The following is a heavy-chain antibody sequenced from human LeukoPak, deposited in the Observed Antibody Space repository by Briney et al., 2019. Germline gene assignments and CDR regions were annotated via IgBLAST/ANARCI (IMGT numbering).Heavy chain of an antibody. Sequence: GGSLRLSCAASGFTFSSYSMNWVRQAPGKGLECVSSISSSSSYIHYADSVKGRFTISRDNAKNSLYLQMNSLRAEDTDLYYCARVGDGDSFDYWGQGTLVTVSS. V-gene: IGHV3-21*01. CDR1: GFTFSSYS. CDR3: ARVGDGDSFDY. D-gene: IGHD3-10*01. CDR2: ISSSSSYI. J-gene: IGHJ4*02.